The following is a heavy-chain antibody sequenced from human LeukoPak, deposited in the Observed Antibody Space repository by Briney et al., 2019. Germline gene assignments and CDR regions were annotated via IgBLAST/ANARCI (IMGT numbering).Heavy chain of an antibody. J-gene: IGHJ4*02. Sequence: GGSLRLSCAASGFTFSSYAMSWVRQAPGKGLEWVSAISGSGGSTYYADSVRGRFTISRDNSKNTLYLQMNSLRAEDTAVYFCAKDRPNYYGSNGHYYRRDGDYWGQGTLVTVSS. CDR1: GFTFSSYA. V-gene: IGHV3-23*01. CDR3: AKDRPNYYGSNGHYYRRDGDY. D-gene: IGHD3-22*01. CDR2: ISGSGGST.